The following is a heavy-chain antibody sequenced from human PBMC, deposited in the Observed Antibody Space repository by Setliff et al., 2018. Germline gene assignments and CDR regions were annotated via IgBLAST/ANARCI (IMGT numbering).Heavy chain of an antibody. D-gene: IGHD6-25*01. Sequence: GESLKISCKGSGYSFTSYWIGWVRQMPGKGLEWMGIIYPGDSDTRYSPSFQGQVTISADRSILTAFLQWTYLKASDSAMYYCARLGRNNSAPPGDYWGQGTLVTVSS. J-gene: IGHJ4*02. CDR3: ARLGRNNSAPPGDY. CDR1: GYSFTSYW. CDR2: IYPGDSDT. V-gene: IGHV5-51*01.